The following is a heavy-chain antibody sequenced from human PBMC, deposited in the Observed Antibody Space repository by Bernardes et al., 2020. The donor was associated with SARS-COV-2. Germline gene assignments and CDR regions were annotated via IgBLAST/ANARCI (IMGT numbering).Heavy chain of an antibody. CDR2: INPHSGGT. Sequence: ASVKVSCRASGYTFTDYYIHWVRQAPGQGLEWMGWINPHSGGTTYAQKFQDRITMTRDTSASTVYMELRRLRSDDTAVYFGARDGEFSTSGIEYWGQGPLVTVSS. CDR1: GYTFTDYY. V-gene: IGHV1-2*02. D-gene: IGHD2-2*01. CDR3: ARDGEFSTSGIEY. J-gene: IGHJ4*02.